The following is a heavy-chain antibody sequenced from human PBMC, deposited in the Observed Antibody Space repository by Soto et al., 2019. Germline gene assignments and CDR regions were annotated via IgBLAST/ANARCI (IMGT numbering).Heavy chain of an antibody. Sequence: PGGSLRLSCAASGFTFSSYWMSWVRQAPGKGLEWVANIKQDGSEKYYVDSVKGRFTISRDNAKNSLYLQMNSLRAEDTAVYYCASTRPRATQSGYYYYGMDVWGQGTTVTVSS. CDR3: ASTRPRATQSGYYYYGMDV. D-gene: IGHD5-12*01. J-gene: IGHJ6*02. CDR2: IKQDGSEK. V-gene: IGHV3-7*05. CDR1: GFTFSSYW.